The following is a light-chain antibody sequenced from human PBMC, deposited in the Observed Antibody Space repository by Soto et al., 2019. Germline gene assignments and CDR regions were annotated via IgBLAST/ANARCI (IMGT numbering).Light chain of an antibody. CDR1: QSVSSSY. CDR2: GAS. Sequence: EIVLTQSPGTLSLSPGERATLSCRASQSVSSSYLAWYQQKPGQAPRLLIYGASSRATGIPDRFSGSGSGTDFTLTISRREPEDFAVYDCQQYGSSPYTFGQGTKLESK. CDR3: QQYGSSPYT. V-gene: IGKV3-20*01. J-gene: IGKJ2*01.